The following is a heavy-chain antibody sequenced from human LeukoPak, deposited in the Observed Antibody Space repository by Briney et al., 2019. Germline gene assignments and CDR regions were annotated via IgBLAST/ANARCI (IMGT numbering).Heavy chain of an antibody. CDR2: IFYSGRT. J-gene: IGHJ4*02. CDR1: GGSVSNYY. Sequence: SETLSLTCTVSGGSVSNYYWSWIRQPPGKGLEWIGYIFYSGRTNYNPSLKSRVTLSVNTSENQFSLRLSSVTAADTAVYFCARDRYCSGGSCSHGFDYWGQGNMVIVSS. V-gene: IGHV4-59*02. CDR3: ARDRYCSGGSCSHGFDY. D-gene: IGHD2-15*01.